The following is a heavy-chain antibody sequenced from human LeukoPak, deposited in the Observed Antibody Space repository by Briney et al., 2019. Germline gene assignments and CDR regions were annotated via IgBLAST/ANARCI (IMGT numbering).Heavy chain of an antibody. J-gene: IGHJ4*02. CDR2: IYYSGST. V-gene: IGHV4-39*02. Sequence: SETLSLTCTVSGGSISSSSYYWGWIRQPPGKGLEWIGSIYYSGSTYYNPSLKSRVTISVDTSKNQFSLKLSSVTAADTAVYYCARDIPPSPSKVFDYWGQGTLVTVSS. CDR1: GGSISSSSYY. D-gene: IGHD2-2*01. CDR3: ARDIPPSPSKVFDY.